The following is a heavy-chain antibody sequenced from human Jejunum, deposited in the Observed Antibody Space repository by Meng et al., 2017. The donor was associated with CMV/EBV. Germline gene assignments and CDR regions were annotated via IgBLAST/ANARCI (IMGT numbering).Heavy chain of an antibody. V-gene: IGHV1-18*01. Sequence: QAKLGQSGGEVKKPGASLKVSCKASGYTFTNYGITWVRQAPGQGLEWMGWISAYNGNTNYAQTLQGRVTMTTDTSTSTAYMELRSLRSDDTAVYYCARVEVGITSGDYWGQGTLVTVSS. CDR3: ARVEVGITSGDY. J-gene: IGHJ4*02. CDR1: GYTFTNYG. D-gene: IGHD1-26*01. CDR2: ISAYNGNT.